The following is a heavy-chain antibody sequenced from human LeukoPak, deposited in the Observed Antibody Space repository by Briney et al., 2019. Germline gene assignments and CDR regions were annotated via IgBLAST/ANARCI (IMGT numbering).Heavy chain of an antibody. Sequence: GASVKVSCKASGYTFTDSLLHWVRQAPGQGLEWMAWIHRNDGGTYSAQKFQGRVTTVRDTSINTAYMELSGLTSDDTAVYYCARGGLGGGSDAFDLWGQGTMVIVSS. CDR1: GYTFTDSL. CDR3: ARGGLGGGSDAFDL. J-gene: IGHJ3*01. V-gene: IGHV1-2*02. CDR2: IHRNDGGT. D-gene: IGHD3-16*01.